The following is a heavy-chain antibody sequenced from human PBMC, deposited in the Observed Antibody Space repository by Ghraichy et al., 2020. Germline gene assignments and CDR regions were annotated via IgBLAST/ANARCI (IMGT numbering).Heavy chain of an antibody. CDR2: IYYSGST. J-gene: IGHJ4*02. D-gene: IGHD3-10*01. Sequence: SETLSLTCTVSGGSISSGGYYWSWIRQHPGKGLEWIGYIYYSGSTYYNPSLKSRVTISVDTSKNQFSLKLSSVTAADTAVYYCARDRRHYYGSGTGVDYWGQGTLVTVSS. CDR1: GGSISSGGYY. CDR3: ARDRRHYYGSGTGVDY. V-gene: IGHV4-31*03.